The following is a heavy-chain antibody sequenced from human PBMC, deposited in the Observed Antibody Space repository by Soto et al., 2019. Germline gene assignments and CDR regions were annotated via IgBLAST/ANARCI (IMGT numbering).Heavy chain of an antibody. Sequence: SGPTLVNPTETLTLTCTVSGFSLSNARMGVSWIRQPPGKALEWLAHIFSNDEKSYSTSLKSRLTISKDTSKSQVVLTMTNMDPVDTATYYCARTLEDGYNWDDAFDIWGQGTMVTVSS. CDR2: IFSNDEK. CDR1: GFSLSNARMG. V-gene: IGHV2-26*01. CDR3: ARTLEDGYNWDDAFDI. J-gene: IGHJ3*02. D-gene: IGHD5-12*01.